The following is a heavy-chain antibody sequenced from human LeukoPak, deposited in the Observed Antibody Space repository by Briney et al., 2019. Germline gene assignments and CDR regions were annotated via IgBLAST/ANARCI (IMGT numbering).Heavy chain of an antibody. J-gene: IGHJ6*02. CDR1: GGSISSGSYY. CDR3: ARHLAEGSYYYGMDV. Sequence: SQTLSLTCTVSGGSISSGSYYWGWIRQPAGKGLEWIGRIYTSGSTNYNPSLKSRVTISVDTSKNQFSLKLSSVTAADTAVYYCARHLAEGSYYYGMDVWGQGTTVTVSS. D-gene: IGHD3-10*01. CDR2: IYTSGST. V-gene: IGHV4-61*02.